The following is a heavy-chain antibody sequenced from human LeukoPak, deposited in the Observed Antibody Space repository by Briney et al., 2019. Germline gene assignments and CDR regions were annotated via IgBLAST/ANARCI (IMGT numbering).Heavy chain of an antibody. V-gene: IGHV4-4*02. CDR1: GGSISSSNW. Sequence: SETLSLTCAVSGGSISSSNWWSWVCLPPGKGLEWIGEIYHSGSTNYNPSLKSRVTISVDKSKNQFSLKLSSVTAADTAVYYCARGSGRVGIYYFDYWGQGTLVTVSS. D-gene: IGHD3-10*01. CDR2: IYHSGST. J-gene: IGHJ4*02. CDR3: ARGSGRVGIYYFDY.